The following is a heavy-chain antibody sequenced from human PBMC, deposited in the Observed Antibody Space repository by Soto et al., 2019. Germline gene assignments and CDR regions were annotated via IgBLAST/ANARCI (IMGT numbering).Heavy chain of an antibody. Sequence: GGSLRLSCAASGFTFSSYGMHWVRQAPGKGLEWVAVIWYDGSNKYYADSVKGRFTISRDNSKNTLYLQMNSLRAEDTAVYYCARDPSQQLVLDYWGQGTLVTVSS. CDR1: GFTFSSYG. J-gene: IGHJ4*02. V-gene: IGHV3-33*01. CDR2: IWYDGSNK. CDR3: ARDPSQQLVLDY. D-gene: IGHD6-13*01.